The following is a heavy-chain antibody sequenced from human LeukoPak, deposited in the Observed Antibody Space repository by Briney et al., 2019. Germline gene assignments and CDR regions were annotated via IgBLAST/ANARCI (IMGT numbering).Heavy chain of an antibody. CDR1: GYTFSSHG. CDR3: ARDQGYSYAFDY. V-gene: IGHV3-30*02. J-gene: IGHJ4*02. D-gene: IGHD5-18*01. CDR2: IRHDGGDK. Sequence: GGSLRLSCATSGYTFSSHGLHWVRQAPGKGLECVASIRHDGGDKYYSESVKGRFTISRDNSKNTLYLQMNSLRAEDTAVYYCARDQGYSYAFDYWGQGTLVTVSS.